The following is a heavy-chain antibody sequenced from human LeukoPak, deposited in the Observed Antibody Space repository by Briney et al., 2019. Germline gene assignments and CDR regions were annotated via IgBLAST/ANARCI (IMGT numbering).Heavy chain of an antibody. Sequence: GGSLRLSCAASGFTFDDYAMHWVRQVPGKGLEWVSGISWNSGSIGYADSVKGRFTISRDNAKNSLYLQMNSLRAEDTALYYCAKDGCWGTCCYKFESWGQGTLVTVSS. D-gene: IGHD2-2*02. J-gene: IGHJ4*02. CDR3: AKDGCWGTCCYKFES. V-gene: IGHV3-9*01. CDR1: GFTFDDYA. CDR2: ISWNSGSI.